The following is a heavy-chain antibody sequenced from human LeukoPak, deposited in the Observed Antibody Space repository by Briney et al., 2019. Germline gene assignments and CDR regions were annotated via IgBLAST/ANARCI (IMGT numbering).Heavy chain of an antibody. V-gene: IGHV4-4*07. CDR3: ARESGYYDSSGYYNDFDY. CDR2: IYTSGST. J-gene: IGHJ4*02. CDR1: GGSISSYY. Sequence: KPSETLSLTCTVSGGSISSYYWSWIRQPAGKGLEWIGRIYTSGSTNYNPSLKSRVTMSVDTSKNQFSLKLSSVTAADAAVYYCARESGYYDSSGYYNDFDYWGQGTLVTVSS. D-gene: IGHD3-22*01.